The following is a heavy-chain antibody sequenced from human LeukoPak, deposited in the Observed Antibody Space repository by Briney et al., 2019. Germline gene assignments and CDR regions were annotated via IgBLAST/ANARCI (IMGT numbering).Heavy chain of an antibody. Sequence: GGSLRLSCAASGFTFSSYGMHWVRQAPGKGLEWVAVIWYDGSNKYYADSVKGRFTISRDNSKNTLYLHMNSLRGEDTAVYYCARFYGGSAFDIWGQGTMVTVSS. V-gene: IGHV3-33*01. CDR2: IWYDGSNK. CDR3: ARFYGGSAFDI. J-gene: IGHJ3*02. CDR1: GFTFSSYG. D-gene: IGHD3-16*01.